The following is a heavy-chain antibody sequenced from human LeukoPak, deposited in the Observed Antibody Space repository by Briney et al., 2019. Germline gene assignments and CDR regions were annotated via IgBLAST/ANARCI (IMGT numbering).Heavy chain of an antibody. D-gene: IGHD6-13*01. Sequence: PSGTLSLTSTVSGGSISSYYWSWIRQPPGKGLEWIGYIYTSGSTNYNPSLKSRVTISVDTSKNQFSLKLSSVTTADTAVYYCARLVSSSWIDYWGQGTLVTVSS. J-gene: IGHJ4*02. CDR2: IYTSGST. CDR3: ARLVSSSWIDY. CDR1: GGSISSYY. V-gene: IGHV4-4*09.